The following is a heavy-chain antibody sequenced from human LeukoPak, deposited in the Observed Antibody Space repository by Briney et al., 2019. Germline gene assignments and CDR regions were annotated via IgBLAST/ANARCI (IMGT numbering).Heavy chain of an antibody. D-gene: IGHD7-27*01. J-gene: IGHJ4*02. Sequence: EASVKVSCKASGCTFTSYAMNWVRQAPGQGLEWMGWINTNTGNPTYAQGFTGRFVFSLDTSVSTAYLQISSLKAEDTAVYYCARGANWGYSDYWGQGTLVTVSS. CDR2: INTNTGNP. CDR3: ARGANWGYSDY. CDR1: GCTFTSYA. V-gene: IGHV7-4-1*02.